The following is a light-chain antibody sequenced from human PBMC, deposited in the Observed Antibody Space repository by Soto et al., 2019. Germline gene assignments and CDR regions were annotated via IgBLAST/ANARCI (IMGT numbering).Light chain of an antibody. CDR3: QKRSNWPSIT. J-gene: IGKJ1*01. V-gene: IGKV3-11*01. CDR1: QSVSSY. Sequence: EIVLTQSPATLSLSPGERATLSCRASQSVSSYLAWYQQKPGQAPRLLIYDASNRATGIPDRFSGSGSGTDFTLTISRLEPEDSAVYYCQKRSNWPSITFGQGTKVDIK. CDR2: DAS.